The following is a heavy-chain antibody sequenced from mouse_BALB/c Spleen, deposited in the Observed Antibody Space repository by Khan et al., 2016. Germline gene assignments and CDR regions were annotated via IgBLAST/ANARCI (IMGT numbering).Heavy chain of an antibody. CDR2: INYSGST. D-gene: IGHD1-1*01. J-gene: IGHJ2*01. CDR1: GYSITSDYA. V-gene: IGHV3-2*02. Sequence: EVQLQESGPSLVKPSQSLSLTCTVTGYSITSDYAWNWIRQFPGNKLEWMDYINYSGSTSYNPSHKRLTSITRATSKHQFFLQLNSVTTEDRATYYCVRNYHGSSFLDYWGQGTTLTVSS. CDR3: VRNYHGSSFLDY.